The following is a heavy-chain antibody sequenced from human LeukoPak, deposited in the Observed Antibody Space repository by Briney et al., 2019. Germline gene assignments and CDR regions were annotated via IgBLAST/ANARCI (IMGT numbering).Heavy chain of an antibody. V-gene: IGHV4-59*03. CDR2: ICSSGST. CDR1: GGSISSYY. J-gene: IGHJ4*02. D-gene: IGHD5-18*01. CDR3: ARGYGYYFES. Sequence: SETLSLTCTVSGGSISSYYWNWIRQPPGKGLEWIGYICSSGSTNYNPSLKSRVAISVDTSRNQFSLKLSSVTTADTAVYYCARGYGYYFESWGQGTLVTVSS.